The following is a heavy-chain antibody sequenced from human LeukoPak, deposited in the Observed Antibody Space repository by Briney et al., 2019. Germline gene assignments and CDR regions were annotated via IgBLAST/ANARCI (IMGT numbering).Heavy chain of an antibody. D-gene: IGHD6-6*01. V-gene: IGHV4-38-2*01. Sequence: PSETLSLTCAVSGYSISSGYYWGWTRQPPGKGLEWIGSIYHSGSTYYNPSLKSRVTISVDTSKNQFSLKLSSVTAADTAVYYCARRPRGSSAGAFDIWGQGTMVTVSS. CDR3: ARRPRGSSAGAFDI. CDR1: GYSISSGYY. CDR2: IYHSGST. J-gene: IGHJ3*02.